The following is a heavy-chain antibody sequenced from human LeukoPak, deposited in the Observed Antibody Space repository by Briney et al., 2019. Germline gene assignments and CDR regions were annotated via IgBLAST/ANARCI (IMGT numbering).Heavy chain of an antibody. D-gene: IGHD6-13*01. CDR1: GGSISSSGYY. J-gene: IGHJ4*02. CDR2: ISYSGST. Sequence: SETLSLTCPVSGGSISSSGYYWAWIRQPPGKGLEWIGSISYSGSTYYNPSLKSRVTISVDTSKNQSSLKLSSVTAADTAVYYCTRHSSSSFNFDYWGQGTLVTVSS. CDR3: TRHSSSSFNFDY. V-gene: IGHV4-39*01.